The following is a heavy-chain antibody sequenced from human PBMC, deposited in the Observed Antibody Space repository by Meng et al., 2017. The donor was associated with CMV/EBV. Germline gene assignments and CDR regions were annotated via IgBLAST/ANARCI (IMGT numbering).Heavy chain of an antibody. CDR1: FGVSRIS. V-gene: IGHV3-53*01. D-gene: IGHD2-2*01. J-gene: IGHJ5*02. CDR3: ARQTVVPAAIGFTGWFDP. Sequence: FGVSRISMGWVRQAPGKGLEWVSVLYSGGSTYYVDSVKGRFTISRDNSKNTLYLQMNSLRAEDTAVYYCARQTVVPAAIGFTGWFDPWGQGTLVTVSS. CDR2: LYSGGST.